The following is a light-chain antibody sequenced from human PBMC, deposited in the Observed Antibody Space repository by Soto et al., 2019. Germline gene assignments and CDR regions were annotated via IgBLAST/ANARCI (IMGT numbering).Light chain of an antibody. CDR2: DAS. CDR1: QSVSSY. Sequence: PGERATLSCRASQSVSSYLAWYQQKPGQAPRLLIYDASNRATGIPARFSGSGPGTDFTLTISSLEPEDFAVYYCQQRSNWPPVFGGGTKVDIK. CDR3: QQRSNWPPV. J-gene: IGKJ4*01. V-gene: IGKV3-11*01.